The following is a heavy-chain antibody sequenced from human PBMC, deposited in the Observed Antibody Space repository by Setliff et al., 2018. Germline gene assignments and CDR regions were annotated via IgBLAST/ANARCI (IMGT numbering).Heavy chain of an antibody. J-gene: IGHJ3*01. V-gene: IGHV4-4*07. CDR3: AREVGTSTSSDAFDV. D-gene: IGHD1-26*01. Sequence: KASETLSLTCTVSGGSISSYYWSWIRQPAGKGLEWIGRIYTSGSTNYNPSLKSRVTISVDTSKNQFSLKLSSVTAADTAVYYCAREVGTSTSSDAFDVWGQGMMVTVSS. CDR2: IYTSGST. CDR1: GGSISSYY.